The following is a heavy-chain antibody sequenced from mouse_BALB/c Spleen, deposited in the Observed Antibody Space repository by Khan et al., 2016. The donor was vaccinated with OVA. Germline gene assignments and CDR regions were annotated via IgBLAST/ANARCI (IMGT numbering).Heavy chain of an antibody. CDR3: ARGYLGNYEFVY. CDR1: GYTFTSYW. D-gene: IGHD2-1*01. V-gene: IGHV1S132*01. Sequence: QVQLKESGAELVKPGASVKLSCKTSGYTFTSYWIQWVKQRPGQGLGWIGQIFPGTGTTYYNENFKGKATLTVDTSANTAYMQFSGLTAEDSAVYFCARGYLGNYEFVYWGQGTLVTVSP. CDR2: IFPGTGTT. J-gene: IGHJ3*01.